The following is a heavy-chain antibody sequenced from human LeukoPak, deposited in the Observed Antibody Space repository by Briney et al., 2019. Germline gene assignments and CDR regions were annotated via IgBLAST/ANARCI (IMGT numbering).Heavy chain of an antibody. D-gene: IGHD1-26*01. CDR3: AKNSGIYYVFDY. V-gene: IGHV3-23*01. Sequence: GGSLILSCLVSGFTFSSYGMTWVRQAPGKGLEWVSGIGVTYYSDSVKGRFTISGDNSKNTLYLQMSSLRAEDTAIYYCAKNSGIYYVFDYWGQGTLVTVSS. CDR2: IGVT. J-gene: IGHJ4*02. CDR1: GFTFSSYG.